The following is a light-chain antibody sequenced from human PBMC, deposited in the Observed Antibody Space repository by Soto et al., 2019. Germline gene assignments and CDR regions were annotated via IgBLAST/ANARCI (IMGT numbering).Light chain of an antibody. V-gene: IGKV3-20*01. CDR2: GAS. CDR3: QQYVRPPWT. Sequence: EIVLTQSPGTLSLSPGERATLSCRASQSISKTYLAWYQQKPGQAPRLLIDGASSRATGTPDRFSGSGSGTDFTLTISRLEPEDFAVYYCQQYVRPPWTFGQGTKVEIK. J-gene: IGKJ1*01. CDR1: QSISKTY.